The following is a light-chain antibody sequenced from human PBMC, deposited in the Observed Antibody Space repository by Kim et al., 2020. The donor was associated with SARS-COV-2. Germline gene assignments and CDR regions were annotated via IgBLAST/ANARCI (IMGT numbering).Light chain of an antibody. CDR1: QSVSYY. J-gene: IGKJ2*01. CDR2: TAS. Sequence: DIQMTQSPSSLSASVGDRVTLSCRTSQSVSYYLNWYQQKPGKAPELLIHTASTLQSGVPSRFSGSGSGTDFTLTISSLQPEDFATYYCQQSYISPPYTFGQGTKLEI. V-gene: IGKV1-39*01. CDR3: QQSYISPPYT.